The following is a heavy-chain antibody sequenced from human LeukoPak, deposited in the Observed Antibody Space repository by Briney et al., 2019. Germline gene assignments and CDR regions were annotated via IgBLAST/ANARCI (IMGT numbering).Heavy chain of an antibody. V-gene: IGHV4-39*07. J-gene: IGHJ5*02. CDR3: AKVSSRYYDSSGYPVVNWFDP. CDR1: GGSISSSSYY. D-gene: IGHD3-22*01. Sequence: SETLSLTCTVSGGSISSSSYYWGWIRQPPGKGLEWIGSIYYSGSTYYNPSLKSRVTISVDTSKNQFSLKLSSVTAADTAVYYCAKVSSRYYDSSGYPVVNWFDPWGQGTLVTVSS. CDR2: IYYSGST.